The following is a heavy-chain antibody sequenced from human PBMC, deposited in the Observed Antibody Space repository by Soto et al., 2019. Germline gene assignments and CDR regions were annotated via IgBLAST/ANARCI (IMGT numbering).Heavy chain of an antibody. CDR2: IYYSGST. J-gene: IGHJ4*02. Sequence: QVQLQESGPGLVEPSETLSLTCVVSGGSLSSYYWSWIRQPPGKGLEWIGYIYYSGSTNYNPSLKSRVTISVDTSKNQFSLRLSSVTAADTAVYYCASSWGSTNNYWGRGTLVTVSS. V-gene: IGHV4-59*01. CDR1: GGSLSSYY. D-gene: IGHD3-16*01. CDR3: ASSWGSTNNY.